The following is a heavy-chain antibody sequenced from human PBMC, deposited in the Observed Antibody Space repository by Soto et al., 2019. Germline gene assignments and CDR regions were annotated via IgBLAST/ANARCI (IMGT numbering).Heavy chain of an antibody. D-gene: IGHD6-19*01. J-gene: IGHJ6*04. CDR1: GFTFSNYD. Sequence: EVQLVESGGGLVQPGGSLRLSCVASGFTFSNYDMHWVRQARGKGLEWVSAIGQAGDTHYQVSVKGRFTISRENGKNSLFLQMDSLRAGDTAVYFCARDDSGWGLDVWGKGTTVTVCS. V-gene: IGHV3-13*01. CDR3: ARDDSGWGLDV. CDR2: IGQAGDT.